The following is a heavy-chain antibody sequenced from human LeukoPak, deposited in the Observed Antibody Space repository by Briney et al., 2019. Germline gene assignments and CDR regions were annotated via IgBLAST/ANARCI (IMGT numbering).Heavy chain of an antibody. CDR3: ATLGTGYYREDY. CDR1: GFSVSNNY. D-gene: IGHD3/OR15-3a*01. CDR2: IYIGDKL. V-gene: IGHV3-66*01. Sequence: GSLRLPCVVSGFSVSNNYVRWVRQAPGKGLEWVSVIYIGDKLHYAESVKGRFTISRDNYKNTVYVQMKSLRAEDKALYYCATLGTGYYREDYWGQGTLVTVSS. J-gene: IGHJ4*02.